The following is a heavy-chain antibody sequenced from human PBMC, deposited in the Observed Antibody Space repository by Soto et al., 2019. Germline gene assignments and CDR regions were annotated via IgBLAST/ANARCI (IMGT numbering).Heavy chain of an antibody. CDR1: GYTSTSYA. Sequence: QVQLVQSGAEEKKPGASVKVSCKASGYTSTSYAMSWVRQAPGQRLEWMGWINAGNGNTKYSEKFQGRVTITRDTSASTAYMELSSLRSEDTAVYYCARDQRIAFDYWGQGTLVTVSS. J-gene: IGHJ4*02. D-gene: IGHD6-25*01. CDR3: ARDQRIAFDY. V-gene: IGHV1-3*05. CDR2: INAGNGNT.